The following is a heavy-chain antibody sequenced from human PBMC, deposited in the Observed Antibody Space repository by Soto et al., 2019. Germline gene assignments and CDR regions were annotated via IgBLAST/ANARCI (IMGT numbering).Heavy chain of an antibody. CDR2: ISAYNGNT. CDR1: GYTFTSYG. CDR3: ASPGHYYESSGRGAFDI. J-gene: IGHJ3*02. Sequence: QVQLVQSGAEVKKPGASVKVSCKASGYTFTSYGISWVRQAPGQGLEWMGWISAYNGNTNYAQKLQGRVTMTTDTSTSTAYMALRSLRSDDATVYYCASPGHYYESSGRGAFDILGQGTMVTVSS. V-gene: IGHV1-18*01. D-gene: IGHD3-22*01.